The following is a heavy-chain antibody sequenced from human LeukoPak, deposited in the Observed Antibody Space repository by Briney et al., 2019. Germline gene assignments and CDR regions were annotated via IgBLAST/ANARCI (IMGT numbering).Heavy chain of an antibody. CDR1: GFTFSSYA. CDR2: ISGSGGST. Sequence: GGSLRLSCAASGFTFSSYAMSWVRQAPGKGLEWVSAISGSGGSTYYADSVKGRFTISRDNSKNTLYLQVNSLRAEDTAVYYCAKDVVVVAAIPSFYMDVWGKGTTVTVSS. D-gene: IGHD2-15*01. V-gene: IGHV3-23*01. CDR3: AKDVVVVAAIPSFYMDV. J-gene: IGHJ6*03.